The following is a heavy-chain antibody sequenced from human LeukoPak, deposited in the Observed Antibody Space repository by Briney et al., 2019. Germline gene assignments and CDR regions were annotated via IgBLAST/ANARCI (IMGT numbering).Heavy chain of an antibody. D-gene: IGHD1-20*01. Sequence: GESLKISCKGSGYSFTSYWIGWVRQMPGKGLEWMGIIYPSDSDSKYSPSFQGQVTISADKSINTAYLQWSSLKTSDTGIYYCVRLWDNCFDYWGRGTLVTVSS. V-gene: IGHV5-51*01. CDR1: GYSFTSYW. CDR2: IYPSDSDS. J-gene: IGHJ4*02. CDR3: VRLWDNCFDY.